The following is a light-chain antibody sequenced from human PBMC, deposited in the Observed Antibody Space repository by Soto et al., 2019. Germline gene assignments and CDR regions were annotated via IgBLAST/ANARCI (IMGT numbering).Light chain of an antibody. J-gene: IGKJ2*01. V-gene: IGKV1-39*01. CDR1: QTISTY. CDR3: QQSHGIPYT. Sequence: DIQMTQSPSSLSASVGDRVTITCRASQTISTYLSWYQQEPGKAPKLLIYAASSLQSGVRSRFSGSGSGTDFTLTSISLQPEDFAAYYCQQSHGIPYTFGQGTKLEIK. CDR2: AAS.